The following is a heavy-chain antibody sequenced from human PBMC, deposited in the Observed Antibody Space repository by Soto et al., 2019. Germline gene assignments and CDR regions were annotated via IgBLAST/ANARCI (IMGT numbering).Heavy chain of an antibody. CDR1: GYSISSGYY. Sequence: SETLSLTCAVSGYSISSGYYWGWIRQPPGKGLEWIGSIYHSGSTYYNPSLKSRVTISVDTSKNQFSLKLSSVTAADTAVYYCARWVNYYGSGSYPDYWGQGTLVTVSS. D-gene: IGHD3-10*01. V-gene: IGHV4-38-2*01. CDR2: IYHSGST. CDR3: ARWVNYYGSGSYPDY. J-gene: IGHJ4*02.